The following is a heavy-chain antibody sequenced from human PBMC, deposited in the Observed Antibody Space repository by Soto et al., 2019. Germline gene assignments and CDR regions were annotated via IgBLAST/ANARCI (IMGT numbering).Heavy chain of an antibody. Sequence: PRGSLRLSCXASGFTFSSYGMHWVGPAPCKGLEWVAVIWYDGSNKYYADSVKGRFTISRDNSKNTLYLQMNSLRAEDTAVYYCARDLSSSSWFQYYYYYYGMDVWGQGTTVTVSS. J-gene: IGHJ6*02. CDR2: IWYDGSNK. D-gene: IGHD6-13*01. CDR3: ARDLSSSSWFQYYYYYYGMDV. CDR1: GFTFSSYG. V-gene: IGHV3-33*01.